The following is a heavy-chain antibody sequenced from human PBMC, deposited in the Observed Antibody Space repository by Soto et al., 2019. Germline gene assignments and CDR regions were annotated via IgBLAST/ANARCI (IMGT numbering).Heavy chain of an antibody. CDR2: IYPGDSDT. V-gene: IGHV5-51*01. Sequence: GESLKISCKGSGYSFTSYWIGWVRQMPGKGLEWMGIIYPGDSDTRYSPSFQGQVTIPAEKSISTAYLQWSSLKASDAAMYYCAGGRFLVVPAAMDESPIPYYYMDVWGKGTTVTVSS. CDR3: AGGRFLVVPAAMDESPIPYYYMDV. CDR1: GYSFTSYW. D-gene: IGHD2-2*01. J-gene: IGHJ6*03.